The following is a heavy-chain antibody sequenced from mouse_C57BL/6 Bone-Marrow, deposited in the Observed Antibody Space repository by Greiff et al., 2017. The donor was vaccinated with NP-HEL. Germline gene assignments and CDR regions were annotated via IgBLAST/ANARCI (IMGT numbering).Heavy chain of an antibody. CDR3: VSYYYGSSPAWFAY. CDR2: INPNNGGT. V-gene: IGHV1-26*01. CDR1: GYTFTDYY. J-gene: IGHJ3*01. D-gene: IGHD1-1*01. Sequence: VQLQQSGPELVKPGASVKISCKASGYTFTDYYMNWVKQSHGKSLEWIGDINPNNGGTSYNQKFKGKATLTVDKSSSTAYMELRSLTSEDSAVYYCVSYYYGSSPAWFAYWGQGTLVTVSA.